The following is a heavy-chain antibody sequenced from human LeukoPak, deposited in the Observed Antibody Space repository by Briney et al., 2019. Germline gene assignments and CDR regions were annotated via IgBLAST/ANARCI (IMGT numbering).Heavy chain of an antibody. CDR2: IYSGGST. D-gene: IGHD3-10*01. J-gene: IGHJ4*02. Sequence: GGSLRLSCAASGFTVSSNHMNWVRQAPGKGLEWVSVIYSGGSTYYADSVKGRFTITRHNSKNTLYLQMNSLRAEDTAVYYCARDQSSGGVDYWGQGTLVTVSS. V-gene: IGHV3-53*04. CDR1: GFTVSSNH. CDR3: ARDQSSGGVDY.